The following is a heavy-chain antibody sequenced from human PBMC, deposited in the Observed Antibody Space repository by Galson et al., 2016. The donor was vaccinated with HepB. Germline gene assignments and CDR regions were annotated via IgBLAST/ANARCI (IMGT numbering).Heavy chain of an antibody. V-gene: IGHV2-5*02. CDR2: IYWDDDK. D-gene: IGHD1-7*01. J-gene: IGHJ4*02. Sequence: PALVKPTQTLTLTCTFSGFSLTNGGVGVGWIRQPPGEALEWLALIYWDDDKRYSPSLKNRLTITKDTSKNQVVLVMANMDPVDTGTYYCARSLGTAIFDYWGQGSLVLVSS. CDR1: GFSLTNGGVG. CDR3: ARSLGTAIFDY.